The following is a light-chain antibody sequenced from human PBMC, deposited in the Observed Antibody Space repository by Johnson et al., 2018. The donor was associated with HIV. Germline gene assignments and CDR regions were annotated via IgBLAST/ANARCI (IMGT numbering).Light chain of an antibody. J-gene: IGLJ1*01. V-gene: IGLV1-51*01. CDR1: SSNIESDY. CDR3: GTWDSSLNAYV. CDR2: DNN. Sequence: QSVLTQPPSVSAAPGQKVDISCSGSSSNIESDYVSWYQQLPGTAPKLLIYDNNKRRSGIPDRFFGSKSGTSATLDITGLQTGDEGDYYCGTWDSSLNAYVFGTGTKVTVL.